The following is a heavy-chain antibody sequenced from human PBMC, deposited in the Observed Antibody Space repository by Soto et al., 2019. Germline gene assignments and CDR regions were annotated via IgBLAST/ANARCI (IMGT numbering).Heavy chain of an antibody. V-gene: IGHV1-18*01. CDR3: ARVVATVAGPYGMDV. CDR2: ISAYNGNT. Sequence: GASVKVSCKASGYTLTSYVISWVRQAPAQGLEWMGWISAYNGNTNFAQKLQGRVTMTTDTSTSTAYMELRSLRSDDTAAYYCARVVATVAGPYGMDVWGQGTTVTVSS. D-gene: IGHD6-19*01. J-gene: IGHJ6*02. CDR1: GYTLTSYV.